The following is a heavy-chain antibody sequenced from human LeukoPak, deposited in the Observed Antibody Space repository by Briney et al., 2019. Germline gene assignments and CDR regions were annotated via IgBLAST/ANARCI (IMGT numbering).Heavy chain of an antibody. CDR1: GYSFTSYW. V-gene: IGHV5-51*01. J-gene: IGHJ1*01. CDR3: ATRSYDSSDFFQH. CDR2: IYPGDSDT. D-gene: IGHD3-22*01. Sequence: KYGESLKISCKGSGYSFTSYWIGWVRQMPGKGLEWMGIIYPGDSDTRYSPSFQGQVTISADKSISTAYLQWSSLKASDTAMYYCATRSYDSSDFFQHWGQGTLVTVSS.